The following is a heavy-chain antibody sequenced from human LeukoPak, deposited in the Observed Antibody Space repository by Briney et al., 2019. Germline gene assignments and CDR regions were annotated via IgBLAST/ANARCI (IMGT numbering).Heavy chain of an antibody. D-gene: IGHD4-17*01. J-gene: IGHJ4*02. CDR2: IYTSGST. Sequence: SQTLSLTCTVSGGSISGGSYYWSWIRQPAGKGLEWIGRIYTSGSTNYNPSLKSRVTISVDTSKNQFSLKLSSVTAADTAVYYCARVPLYGDYFDYWGQGTLVTVSS. V-gene: IGHV4-61*02. CDR3: ARVPLYGDYFDY. CDR1: GGSISGGSYY.